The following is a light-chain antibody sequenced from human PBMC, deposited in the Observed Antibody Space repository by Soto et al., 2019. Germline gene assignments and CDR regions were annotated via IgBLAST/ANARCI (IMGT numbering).Light chain of an antibody. CDR2: EVD. CDR1: SSDVGYSNY. Sequence: QSALTQPPSASGSPGQSVTISCTGTSSDVGYSNYVSWYQQHPPKAPKLIIYEVDKRSSGVPDRFSGSKSGNTASLTVSGLQAEYEADYYCSSYADNDNVMFGGGTKVTVL. V-gene: IGLV2-8*01. J-gene: IGLJ3*02. CDR3: SSYADNDNVM.